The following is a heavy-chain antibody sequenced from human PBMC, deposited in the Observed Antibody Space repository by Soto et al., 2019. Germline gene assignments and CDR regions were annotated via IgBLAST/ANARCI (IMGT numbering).Heavy chain of an antibody. V-gene: IGHV1-69*01. Sequence: QVQLVQSGAEVKKPGSSVKVSCKTSGVSFNNNGIGWVRQAPGHGLEWMGGVSPPFRTSNYARKFQGRISITADASTGTVNMELSSLTSADTAQYYCARILYYGSGSYSPYGMDVWGQGTGVTVSS. CDR3: ARILYYGSGSYSPYGMDV. CDR2: VSPPFRTS. CDR1: GVSFNNNG. J-gene: IGHJ6*02. D-gene: IGHD3-10*01.